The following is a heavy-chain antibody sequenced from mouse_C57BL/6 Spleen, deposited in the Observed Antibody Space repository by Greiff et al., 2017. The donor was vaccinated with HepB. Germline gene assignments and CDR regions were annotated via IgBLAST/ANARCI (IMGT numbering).Heavy chain of an antibody. Sequence: EVQLVESGTVLARPGASVKMSCKTSGYTFTSYWMHWVKQRPGQGLEWIGAIYPGNSDTSYNQKFKGKAKLTAVTSASTAYMELSSLTKEDSAVYYCTRSGITTVVATARDGIDYWGQGTTLTVSS. CDR3: TRSGITTVVATARDGIDY. CDR1: GYTFTSYW. D-gene: IGHD1-1*01. J-gene: IGHJ2*01. V-gene: IGHV1-5*01. CDR2: IYPGNSDT.